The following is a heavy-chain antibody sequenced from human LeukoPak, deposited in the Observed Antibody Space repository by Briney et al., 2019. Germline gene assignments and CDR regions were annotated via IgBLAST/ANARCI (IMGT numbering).Heavy chain of an antibody. CDR3: ATRNYYDSTGYYNY. CDR2: VYHRGST. CDR1: GGSISTDNW. D-gene: IGHD3-22*01. Sequence: PSGTPSLTCAVSGGSISTDNWWTWVRQPPGKGLEWIGEVYHRGSTNYNPSLKSRVTISVDKSKNQFSLKLTSVTAADTALYYCATRNYYDSTGYYNYWGQGTLVTVSS. V-gene: IGHV4-4*02. J-gene: IGHJ4*02.